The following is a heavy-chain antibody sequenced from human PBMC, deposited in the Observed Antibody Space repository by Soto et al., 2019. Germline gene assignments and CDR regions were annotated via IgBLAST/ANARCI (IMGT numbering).Heavy chain of an antibody. J-gene: IGHJ4*02. CDR2: IYYSGST. D-gene: IGHD3-16*02. CDR3: ARAPSYRPRFAY. CDR1: AGSISSGGYY. Sequence: PSETLSLTCTVSAGSISSGGYYGSWIRQHPGKGLEWIGYIYYSGSTYYNPSLKSRVTISVDTSKNQFSLKLSSVTAADTAVYYCARAPSYRPRFAYWGQGTLVTVSS. V-gene: IGHV4-31*03.